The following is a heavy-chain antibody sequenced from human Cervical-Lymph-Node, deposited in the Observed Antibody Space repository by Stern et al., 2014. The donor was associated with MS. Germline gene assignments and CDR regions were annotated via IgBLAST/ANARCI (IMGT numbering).Heavy chain of an antibody. D-gene: IGHD3-16*01. CDR1: GGTFSSYA. CDR2: IIPIFGTA. CDR3: ARAAMITFGGVSTSEDY. V-gene: IGHV1-69*01. J-gene: IGHJ4*02. Sequence: QVQLVESGAEVKKPGSSVKVSCKASGGTFSSYAISWVRQAPGQGLEWMGGIIPIFGTANYAQKFQGRVRITADESTSTAYMELSSLRSEDTAVYYCARAAMITFGGVSTSEDYWGQGTLVTVSS.